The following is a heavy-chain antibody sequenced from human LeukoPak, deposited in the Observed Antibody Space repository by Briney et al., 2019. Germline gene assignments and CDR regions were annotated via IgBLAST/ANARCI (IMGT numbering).Heavy chain of an antibody. CDR3: ARSPPPYYYYYGMDV. CDR1: GFTVSSNY. CDR2: IYSGGST. Sequence: GGSLRPSCAASGFTVSSNYMSWVRQAPGKGLEWVSVIYSGGSTYYADSVKGRFTISRDNSKNTLYLQMNSLRAEDTAVYYCARSPPPYYYYYGMDVWGQGTTVTVSS. V-gene: IGHV3-53*01. J-gene: IGHJ6*02.